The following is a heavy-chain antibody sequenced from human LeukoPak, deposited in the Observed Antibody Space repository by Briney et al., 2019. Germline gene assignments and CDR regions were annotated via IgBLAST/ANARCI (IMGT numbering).Heavy chain of an antibody. CDR3: ARRYYYDSSGYST. CDR1: GGTFSSYA. CDR2: IIPIFGTA. D-gene: IGHD3-22*01. Sequence: SVKVSCKASGGTFSSYAISWVRQTPGQGLEWMGGIIPIFGTANYAQKFQGRVTITTDESTSTAYMELSSLRSEDTAVYYCARRYYYDSSGYSTWGQGTLVTVSS. J-gene: IGHJ5*02. V-gene: IGHV1-69*05.